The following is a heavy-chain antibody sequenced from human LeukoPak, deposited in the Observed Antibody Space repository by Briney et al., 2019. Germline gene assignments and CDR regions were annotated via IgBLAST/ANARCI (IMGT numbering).Heavy chain of an antibody. D-gene: IGHD1-26*01. J-gene: IGHJ2*01. V-gene: IGHV3-21*01. Sequence: GGSLRLSCAASGFTFSSYSMNWVRQAPGKGLEWVSSVSGSSGYIYYADSVKGRFTISRDNAKNSLYLQMNSLRAEDTAVYFCARALIVGAADGWYFDLWGRGTLVTVSS. CDR2: VSGSSGYI. CDR3: ARALIVGAADGWYFDL. CDR1: GFTFSSYS.